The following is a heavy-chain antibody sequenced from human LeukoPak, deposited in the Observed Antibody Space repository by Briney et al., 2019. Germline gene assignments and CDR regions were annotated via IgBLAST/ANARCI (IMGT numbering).Heavy chain of an antibody. J-gene: IGHJ4*02. CDR2: INTHNGYS. CDR1: GYTFTSSG. CDR3: AKNTTGGYSDS. D-gene: IGHD2-15*01. V-gene: IGHV1-18*01. Sequence: ASVKVSCKTSGYTFTSSGITWVRQAPRQGLEWMGWINTHNGYSKYAQRLQGRVTMTADTSTSTAYMELSSLTSDDTAVYFCAKNTTGGYSDSWGQGTLVTVSS.